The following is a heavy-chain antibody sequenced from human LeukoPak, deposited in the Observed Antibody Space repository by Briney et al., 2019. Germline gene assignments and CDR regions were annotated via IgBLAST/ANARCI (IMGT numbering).Heavy chain of an antibody. CDR1: GFSFSDSY. CDR3: ARAEVVSYYYDSSGYYHH. J-gene: IGHJ5*02. Sequence: GGSLRLSCAASGFSFSDSYMSWIRQAPGKGLEWVSYMSSSSTYINYADSVKGRFTISRDNAKNSLYLQMNSLRAEDTAVYYCARAEVVSYYYDSSGYYHHWGQGTLVTVSS. CDR2: MSSSSTYI. D-gene: IGHD3-22*01. V-gene: IGHV3-11*06.